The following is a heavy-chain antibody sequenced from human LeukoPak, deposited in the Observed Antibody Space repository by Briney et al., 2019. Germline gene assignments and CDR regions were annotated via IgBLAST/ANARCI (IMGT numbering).Heavy chain of an antibody. V-gene: IGHV4-4*07. CDR2: ICTSGTT. Sequence: TSETLSLTCTVSTGSISSYWWGWIRQPAGQGLEWIGRICTSGTTNYNPSLKSRVTISVDTSKNQFSLKLSSVTAADTAVYYCACSWGKSIAARWGQGTLVTVSS. CDR1: TGSISSYW. D-gene: IGHD6-6*01. CDR3: ACSWGKSIAAR. J-gene: IGHJ4*02.